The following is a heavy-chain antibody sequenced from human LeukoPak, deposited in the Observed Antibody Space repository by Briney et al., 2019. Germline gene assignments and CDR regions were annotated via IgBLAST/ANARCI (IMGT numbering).Heavy chain of an antibody. J-gene: IGHJ3*01. D-gene: IGHD1-1*01. CDR3: ARVSGSGTALDAFDV. Sequence: PSETLSLTCAVSGYSISSGYYWGWIRQPPGKGLEWIGSIYHSGSTYFNPSLKGRVTISVDTSKNQFSLTLSSVTAADTAVYFCARVSGSGTALDAFDVWGQGTMVTVSS. CDR2: IYHSGST. V-gene: IGHV4-38-2*01. CDR1: GYSISSGYY.